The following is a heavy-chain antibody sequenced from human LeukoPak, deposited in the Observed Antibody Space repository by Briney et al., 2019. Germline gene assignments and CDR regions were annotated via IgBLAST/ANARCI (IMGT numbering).Heavy chain of an antibody. Sequence: PGGSLRLSCAASGFTFDYYWMHWVRQAPGKGLMWVSRINTDGSNTHYADSVKGRFTISRDNAKNTLYLQMNGLRVEDTAVYYCVVWGEDRSCHRFDFWGQGTLVTVSS. CDR3: VVWGEDRSCHRFDF. CDR2: INTDGSNT. D-gene: IGHD3-16*01. J-gene: IGHJ4*02. V-gene: IGHV3-74*01. CDR1: GFTFDYYW.